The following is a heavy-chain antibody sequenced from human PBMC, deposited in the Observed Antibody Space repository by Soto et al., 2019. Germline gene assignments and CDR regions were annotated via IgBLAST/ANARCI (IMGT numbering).Heavy chain of an antibody. Sequence: GGSLRLSCAASGFTFSSYAMAWVRQAPGGGLEWVSGISGSGGSTYYADSVKGRFTIFRDNSKNKVYLQMNSLRAEDTAVYNCAKVPRGYSYGNEAYDYWGQGTLVTVSS. CDR3: AKVPRGYSYGNEAYDY. D-gene: IGHD5-18*01. J-gene: IGHJ4*02. V-gene: IGHV3-23*01. CDR2: ISGSGGST. CDR1: GFTFSSYA.